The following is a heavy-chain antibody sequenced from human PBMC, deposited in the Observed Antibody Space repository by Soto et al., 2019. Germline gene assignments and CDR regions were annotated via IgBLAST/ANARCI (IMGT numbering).Heavy chain of an antibody. Sequence: GGSLRLSCAASGFTFSNYWMHWVRQAPGKGLVWVSRLNSDGRSTSYADSVKGRFTISRENAKNTLYLQMNSLRAEDTAVYYCARDGEGIAALSGRVGMDVWGQGTTVTVSS. D-gene: IGHD6-13*01. CDR2: LNSDGRST. J-gene: IGHJ6*02. CDR3: ARDGEGIAALSGRVGMDV. V-gene: IGHV3-74*01. CDR1: GFTFSNYW.